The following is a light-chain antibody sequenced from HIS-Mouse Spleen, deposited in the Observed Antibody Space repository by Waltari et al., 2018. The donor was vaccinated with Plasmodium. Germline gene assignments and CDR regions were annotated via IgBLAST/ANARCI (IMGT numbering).Light chain of an antibody. V-gene: IGLV2-8*01. CDR3: SSYAGSNNLV. Sequence: QSALTQPPSASGSPGQSVTISCPGTSRAVGGYNFVPWYQQHPGKAPKLMIYEVSKRPSGVPDRFSGSKSGNTASLTVSGLQAEDEADYYCSSYAGSNNLVFGGGTKLTVL. CDR1: SRAVGGYNF. CDR2: EVS. J-gene: IGLJ2*01.